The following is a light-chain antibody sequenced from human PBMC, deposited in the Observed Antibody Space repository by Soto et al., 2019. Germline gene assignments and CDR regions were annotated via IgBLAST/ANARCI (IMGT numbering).Light chain of an antibody. J-gene: IGKJ1*01. CDR3: VQRSTWPWT. CDR2: DTF. CDR1: QSVSNY. V-gene: IGKV3-11*01. Sequence: IVLTQSPATLSLSPGARATLSCRAGQSVSNYLAWYQQKPGQAPRLLIYDTFNRATGIPARFSGSGSGTDFTLTISSLEPEDLAVYFCVQRSTWPWTSGNGTKVEIK.